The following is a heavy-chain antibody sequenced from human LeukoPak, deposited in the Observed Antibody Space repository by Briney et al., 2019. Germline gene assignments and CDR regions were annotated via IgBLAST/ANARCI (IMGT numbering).Heavy chain of an antibody. CDR1: GFTFNMYW. CDR2: INKDGCDK. D-gene: IGHD4-23*01. Sequence: GGSLRLSCAASGFTFNMYWMTWVRQAPGKGLESVAYINKDGCDKYYVDSVKGRFTVSRDNAKNSLYLQMNSLRAEDTAVYYCARDAGYGGNSDYWGQGTLVTVSS. CDR3: ARDAGYGGNSDY. J-gene: IGHJ4*02. V-gene: IGHV3-7*01.